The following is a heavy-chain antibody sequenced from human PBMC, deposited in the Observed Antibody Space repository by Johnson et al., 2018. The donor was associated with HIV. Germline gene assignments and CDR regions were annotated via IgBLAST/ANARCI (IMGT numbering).Heavy chain of an antibody. V-gene: IGHV3-13*01. D-gene: IGHD3-22*01. CDR3: ASREPYYYDSSGYLAFDI. Sequence: VQLVESGGGVVQPGGSLRLSCAASGFTFSSYDMHWVRQATGKGLEWVSAIGTAGDTYYPGSVKGRFTISRDNTKNTLYLQMNSLRAEDTAVYYCASREPYYYDSSGYLAFDIWGQGTMVTVSS. J-gene: IGHJ3*02. CDR2: IGTAGDT. CDR1: GFTFSSYD.